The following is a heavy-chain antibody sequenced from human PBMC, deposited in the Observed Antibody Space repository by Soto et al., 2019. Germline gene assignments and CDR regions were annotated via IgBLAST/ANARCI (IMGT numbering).Heavy chain of an antibody. D-gene: IGHD2-8*01. CDR2: ISSSSSYI. CDR3: ARDDILWTYTGVESFDY. J-gene: IGHJ4*02. Sequence: EVQLVESGGGLVKPGGSLRLSCAASGFAFNTFTMNWVRQAPGTGLEWVSSISSSSSYIMYADSVRGRFTISRDNAKNLLYLQMSSLRAEDTAVYYCARDDILWTYTGVESFDYWGQGTLVTVSS. CDR1: GFAFNTFT. V-gene: IGHV3-21*02.